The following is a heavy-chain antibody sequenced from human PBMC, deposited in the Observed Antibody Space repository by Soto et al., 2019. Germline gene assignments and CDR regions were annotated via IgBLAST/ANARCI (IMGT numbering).Heavy chain of an antibody. CDR2: IRGKGAGGTT. CDR1: GFTFCDYP. CDR3: TRWKGSYSDY. Sequence: GGSLRLSCTTSGFTFCDYPMSWFRQAPGKGLECVAFIRGKGAGGTTEYAASVRGRFTTSRDDSKSIAYLQVNSLKTEDTAVYFCTRWKGSYSDYWGQGTLVTVSS. D-gene: IGHD3-10*01. J-gene: IGHJ4*02. V-gene: IGHV3-49*03.